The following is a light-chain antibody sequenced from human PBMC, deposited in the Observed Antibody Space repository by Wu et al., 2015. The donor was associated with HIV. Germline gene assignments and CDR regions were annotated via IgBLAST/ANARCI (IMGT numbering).Light chain of an antibody. CDR2: DAS. Sequence: DTQMTQSPSSLSASVGDRVTITCQASQDIDKYLSWYQQKPGKAPKLLIYDASNLETGVPSRFSGSGAGTHFTFTINSLQPADIATYYCQQYDSLPPTFGGGTKVQIK. CDR1: QDIDKY. J-gene: IGKJ4*01. V-gene: IGKV1-33*01. CDR3: QQYDSLPPT.